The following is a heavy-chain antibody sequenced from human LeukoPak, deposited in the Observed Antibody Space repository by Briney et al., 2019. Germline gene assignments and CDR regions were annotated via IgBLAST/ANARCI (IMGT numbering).Heavy chain of an antibody. J-gene: IGHJ4*02. CDR2: AYGDGTDK. CDR1: GFTFRSYA. Sequence: GGSLRLSCVASGFTFRSYAMHWVRQAPGKGLEWVAVAYGDGTDKYYADSVKGRFTISKDLSQNRLYMQMNSLRAEDAAMYYCATGGRFYYDLWGQGTLVTVSS. V-gene: IGHV3-30*04. CDR3: ATGGRFYYDL. D-gene: IGHD2-15*01.